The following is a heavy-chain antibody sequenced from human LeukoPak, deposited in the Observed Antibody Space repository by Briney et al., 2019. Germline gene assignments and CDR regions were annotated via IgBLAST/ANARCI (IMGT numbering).Heavy chain of an antibody. D-gene: IGHD6-13*01. J-gene: IGHJ4*02. Sequence: PGGSLRLSCAASGFTFSSYSMNWVRQAPGPGLEWVSSISSSSSYIYYADSVKGRFTISRDNTKNSLYLQMNSLRAEDTAVYYCARGGPGIAAAGTLDYWGQGTLVTVSS. CDR2: ISSSSSYI. V-gene: IGHV3-21*01. CDR3: ARGGPGIAAAGTLDY. CDR1: GFTFSSYS.